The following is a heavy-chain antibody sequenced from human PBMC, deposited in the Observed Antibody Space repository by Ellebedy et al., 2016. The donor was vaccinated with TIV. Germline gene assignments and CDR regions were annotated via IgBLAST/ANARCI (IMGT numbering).Heavy chain of an antibody. D-gene: IGHD6-19*01. V-gene: IGHV4-4*07. J-gene: IGHJ4*02. CDR2: ISTSGST. CDR1: GGSIRSYY. Sequence: SETLSLXXTVSGGSIRSYYWIWIRQPAGKGLEWIGRISTSGSTNYNPSLKSRVTMSVDTSKNQFSLKLKSVTAADTAVYYCAKYTSGWPSDYWGQGTLVTVSS. CDR3: AKYTSGWPSDY.